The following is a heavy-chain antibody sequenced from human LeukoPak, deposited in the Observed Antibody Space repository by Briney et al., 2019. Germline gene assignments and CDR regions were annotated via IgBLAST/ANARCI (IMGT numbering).Heavy chain of an antibody. J-gene: IGHJ6*02. D-gene: IGHD5-12*01. Sequence: GGSLRLSCAASGFTFSSYGMHWVRQAPGKGLEWVAVISYDGSNKYYADSVKGRFTISRDSAKNSLYLQMSSLRDEDTAVYYCARDAGNSGYGMDVWGQGTTVTVSS. CDR3: ARDAGNSGYGMDV. CDR1: GFTFSSYG. V-gene: IGHV3-30*03. CDR2: ISYDGSNK.